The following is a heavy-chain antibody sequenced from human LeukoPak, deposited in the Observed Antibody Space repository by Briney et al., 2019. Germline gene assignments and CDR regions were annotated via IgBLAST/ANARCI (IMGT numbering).Heavy chain of an antibody. V-gene: IGHV3-23*01. CDR1: GFTFSSYA. CDR3: AKEDEDYYDSSGYEGLSYFDY. J-gene: IGHJ4*02. CDR2: MRGSGGST. Sequence: GGSLRLSCAASGFTFSSYAMSWVRQAPGKGLEGGLAMRGSGGSTYYADSEKGRFTISRDNSKNTLYLQMNSLRAEDTAVYYCAKEDEDYYDSSGYEGLSYFDYWGQGTLVTVSS. D-gene: IGHD3-22*01.